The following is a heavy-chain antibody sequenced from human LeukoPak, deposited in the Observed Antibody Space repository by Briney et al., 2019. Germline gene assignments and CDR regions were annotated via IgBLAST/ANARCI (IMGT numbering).Heavy chain of an antibody. Sequence: ASVKVSCKASGYTFTGYYMHWVRQAPGQGLEWMGWINPNSGGTNYAQKFQGWVTMTRDTSISTAYMELSRLRSDDTAVYYCARDPYSSSSDLNYYFDYWGQGTLVTVSS. J-gene: IGHJ4*02. CDR2: INPNSGGT. CDR1: GYTFTGYY. V-gene: IGHV1-2*04. CDR3: ARDPYSSSSDLNYYFDY. D-gene: IGHD6-13*01.